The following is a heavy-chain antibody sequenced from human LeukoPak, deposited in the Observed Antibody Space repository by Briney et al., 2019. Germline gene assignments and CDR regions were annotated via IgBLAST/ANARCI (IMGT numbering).Heavy chain of an antibody. CDR3: ARDPGYYYDRSGSYGLDV. V-gene: IGHV3-21*01. J-gene: IGHJ6*02. CDR2: ISTTSSYI. D-gene: IGHD3-22*01. Sequence: PGGSLRLSCAASGFAFSSYSLTWVRQAPGKGVEWVSSISTTSSYIYYADSVKGRFTISRDNAKNSLYLQMNSLRAEDTAVYYCARDPGYYYDRSGSYGLDVWGQGTTVTVSS. CDR1: GFAFSSYS.